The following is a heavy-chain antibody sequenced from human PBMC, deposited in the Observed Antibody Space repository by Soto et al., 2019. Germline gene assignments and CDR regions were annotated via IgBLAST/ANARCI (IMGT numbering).Heavy chain of an antibody. CDR1: GASTCTVSYF. D-gene: IGHD3-9*01. CDR3: VRFLPPPYSDALTDYTDAFDS. CDR2: IAYSGST. V-gene: IGHV4-39*01. J-gene: IGHJ5*01. Sequence: PSGPPSLNRTLTGASTCTVSYFWGWIREARERRLEWIASIAYSGSTYYNPSQKIRLIISVDTSKSQFSLKLSSVTAADTAVYYCVRFLPPPYSDALTDYTDAFDSWGQGTLVT.